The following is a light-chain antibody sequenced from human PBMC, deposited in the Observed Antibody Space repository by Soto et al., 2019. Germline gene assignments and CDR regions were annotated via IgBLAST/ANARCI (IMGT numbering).Light chain of an antibody. CDR3: QQYNSYWT. CDR2: KAS. V-gene: IGKV1-5*03. CDR1: QSISSW. J-gene: IGKJ1*01. Sequence: DIQMTQSPSTLSASVGDRVTITCRASQSISSWLAWYQQKPGKAPKLLIYKASSLESGVPSSFSGSGSGTEFTLTSSSLQPDDFATYYCQQYNSYWTFGQGTKVEI.